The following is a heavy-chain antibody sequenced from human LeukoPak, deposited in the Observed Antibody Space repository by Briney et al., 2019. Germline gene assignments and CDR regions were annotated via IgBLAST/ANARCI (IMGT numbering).Heavy chain of an antibody. Sequence: SETLSLTCTVSGGSISSYYWSWIRQSPGKGLEWIGYMYYSGSTNYNPSLKSRVTISVDTSKNQFSLKLSSVTAADTAVYYCARDMSGSGSYDAFDIWGQGTMVTVSS. D-gene: IGHD3-10*01. CDR1: GGSISSYY. J-gene: IGHJ3*02. CDR2: MYYSGST. V-gene: IGHV4-59*01. CDR3: ARDMSGSGSYDAFDI.